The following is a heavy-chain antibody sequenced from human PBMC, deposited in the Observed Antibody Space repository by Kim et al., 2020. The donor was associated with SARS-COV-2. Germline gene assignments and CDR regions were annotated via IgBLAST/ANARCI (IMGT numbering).Heavy chain of an antibody. J-gene: IGHJ4*02. D-gene: IGHD5-18*01. CDR3: VREGYTYGPFQY. Sequence: YYADSVKGRFTISRDNSKNTLYLQMNSLRAEDTAVYYCVREGYTYGPFQYWGQGSLVTVSS. V-gene: IGHV3-53*01.